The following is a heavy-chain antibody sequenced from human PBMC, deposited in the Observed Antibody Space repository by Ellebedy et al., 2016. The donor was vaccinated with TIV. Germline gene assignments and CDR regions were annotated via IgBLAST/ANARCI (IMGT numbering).Heavy chain of an antibody. D-gene: IGHD3-10*01. V-gene: IGHV3-7*01. Sequence: GESLKISXAASGFTFSSYWMSWVRQAPGKGLEWVANIKQDGSEKYYVDSVKGRFTISRDNAKNSLYLQMNSLRAEDTAVYYCARAPPTSGTLFYWGQGTLVTVSS. CDR2: IKQDGSEK. J-gene: IGHJ4*02. CDR3: ARAPPTSGTLFY. CDR1: GFTFSSYW.